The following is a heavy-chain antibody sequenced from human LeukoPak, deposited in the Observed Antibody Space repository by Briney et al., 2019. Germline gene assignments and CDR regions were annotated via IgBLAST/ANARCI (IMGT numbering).Heavy chain of an antibody. V-gene: IGHV4-30-4*01. CDR2: IYYSGST. D-gene: IGHD2-15*01. Sequence: SETLSLTCSVSGGSISSGDYYWSWIRQPPGKGLEWIGYIYYSGSTSYNPSLKIRVTISVDTSKNQFSLKLSSVTAADTAVYYCARGGCSGGSCYSAVDYWGQGTLVTVSS. CDR1: GGSISSGDYY. CDR3: ARGGCSGGSCYSAVDY. J-gene: IGHJ4*02.